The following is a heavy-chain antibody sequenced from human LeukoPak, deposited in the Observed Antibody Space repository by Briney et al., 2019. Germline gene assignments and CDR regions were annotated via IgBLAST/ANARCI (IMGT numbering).Heavy chain of an antibody. Sequence: SETLSLTCTVSGGSINSYHWSWIRQPPGKGLEWIGYIHHSGSTYYNPSLKSRVTISVDRSKNQFSLKLSSVTAADTAVYYCARSGSLYYFDYWGQGTLVTVSS. CDR1: GGSINSYH. J-gene: IGHJ4*02. D-gene: IGHD6-13*01. CDR3: ARSGSLYYFDY. CDR2: IHHSGST. V-gene: IGHV4-59*12.